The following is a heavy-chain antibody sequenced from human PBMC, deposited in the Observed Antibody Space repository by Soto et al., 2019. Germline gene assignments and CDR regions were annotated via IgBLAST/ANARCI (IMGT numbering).Heavy chain of an antibody. CDR2: INAGNGNT. Sequence: ASVKLSCTASGYTFTSYAMHWVRQAPGQRLEWMGWINAGNGNTKYSQKFQGRVTITRDTSASTAYMELSSLRSEDTAVYYCARDPGDSIYYYGMDVWGQGTTVTVSS. V-gene: IGHV1-3*01. D-gene: IGHD4-17*01. CDR3: ARDPGDSIYYYGMDV. J-gene: IGHJ6*02. CDR1: GYTFTSYA.